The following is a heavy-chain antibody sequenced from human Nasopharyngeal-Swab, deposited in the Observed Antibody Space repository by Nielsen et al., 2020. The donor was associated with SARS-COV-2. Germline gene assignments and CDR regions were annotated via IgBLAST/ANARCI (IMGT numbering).Heavy chain of an antibody. CDR2: VYAGGST. J-gene: IGHJ3*01. CDR3: ASPVFGVVSDAFDL. D-gene: IGHD3-3*01. Sequence: GESLKISCAASGIFVSGNYMNWVRQAPGMGLEWVSVVYAGGSTFYADSVKSRFTISRDNSKNKLYLQMNNLRPEDTAMYYCASPVFGVVSDAFDLWGQGTMVTVSS. CDR1: GIFVSGNY. V-gene: IGHV3-53*01.